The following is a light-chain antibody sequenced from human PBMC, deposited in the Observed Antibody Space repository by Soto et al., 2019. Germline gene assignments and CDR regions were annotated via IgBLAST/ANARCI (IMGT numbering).Light chain of an antibody. Sequence: QSVLTQPASGSGSPGQSITISCTGTSSDVGGYDYVSWYQQLPDKAPKLMLYEVSNRPSGVSSRFSGSKSGNTASLTISGLQAEDEADYYCSSFTSSDTLVFGTGTKVTVL. CDR1: SSDVGGYDY. CDR3: SSFTSSDTLV. V-gene: IGLV2-14*01. CDR2: EVS. J-gene: IGLJ1*01.